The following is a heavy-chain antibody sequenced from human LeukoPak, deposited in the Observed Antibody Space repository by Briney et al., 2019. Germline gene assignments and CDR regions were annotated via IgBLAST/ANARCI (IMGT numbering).Heavy chain of an antibody. CDR1: GFTFSSYA. CDR2: ISGSGGST. CDR3: AKALGYCSGGSCYSGRPLDALDI. D-gene: IGHD2-15*01. J-gene: IGHJ3*02. Sequence: GGSLRLSCAASGFTFSSYAMSWVRQAPGKGLEWVSAISGSGGSTYYADSVKGRFTISRDNSKNTLYLQMNSLRAEDTAVYYCAKALGYCSGGSCYSGRPLDALDIWGQGTMVTVSS. V-gene: IGHV3-23*01.